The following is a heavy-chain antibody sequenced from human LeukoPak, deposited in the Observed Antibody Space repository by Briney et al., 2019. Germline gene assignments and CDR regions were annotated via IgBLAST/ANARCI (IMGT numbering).Heavy chain of an antibody. Sequence: ASVKVSCKASGYTFTSYGISWVRQAPGQGLEWMGWISSYNGNTNYAQKLQGRGTMHTDTSTGTAYMELRSLRSDDTAVYYCARRVAVARRDAFDIWGQGTMVTVSS. CDR3: ARRVAVARRDAFDI. V-gene: IGHV1-18*01. D-gene: IGHD6-19*01. CDR2: ISSYNGNT. J-gene: IGHJ3*02. CDR1: GYTFTSYG.